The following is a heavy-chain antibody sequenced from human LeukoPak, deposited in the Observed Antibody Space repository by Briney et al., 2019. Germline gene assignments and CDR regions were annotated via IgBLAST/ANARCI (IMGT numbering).Heavy chain of an antibody. V-gene: IGHV3-48*01. CDR3: ARDRSGDV. Sequence: PGGSLRLSCAASGFSFDDYDMNWVRQAPGKGLEWVSYISSSSSTIYYADSVKGRFTISRDNAKNSLYLQMNSLRAEDTAVYYCARDRSGDVWGQGTMVTVSS. CDR2: ISSSSSTI. CDR1: GFSFDDYD. J-gene: IGHJ3*01.